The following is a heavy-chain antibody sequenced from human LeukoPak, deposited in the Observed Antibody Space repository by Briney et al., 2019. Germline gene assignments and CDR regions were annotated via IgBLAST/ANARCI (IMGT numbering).Heavy chain of an antibody. CDR1: GYTFTGYY. D-gene: IGHD5-12*01. V-gene: IGHV1-2*02. Sequence: GASVKVSCKASGYTFTGYYMHWVRQAPGQGLEWMGWINPNSGGTNYAQKFQGRVTMTRDTSISTAYMELSRLRSDDTAVYYCAIPYSGYDFDFDYWGQGTLVTVSS. CDR3: AIPYSGYDFDFDY. J-gene: IGHJ4*02. CDR2: INPNSGGT.